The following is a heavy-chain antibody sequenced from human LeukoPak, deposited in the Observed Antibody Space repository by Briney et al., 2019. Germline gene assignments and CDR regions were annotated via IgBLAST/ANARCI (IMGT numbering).Heavy chain of an antibody. J-gene: IGHJ4*02. D-gene: IGHD3-22*01. CDR2: IYPSDSDT. V-gene: IGHV5-51*01. CDR1: GYRFTSYW. Sequence: GESLKISCKGSGYRFTSYWIGWVRQMPGKGLEWMGIIYPSDSDTRYSPSFQGQVSISADKSISAAYLQWSSLKASDTAMYYCAITYYYDSSGYSPFDYWGQGTLVTVSS. CDR3: AITYYYDSSGYSPFDY.